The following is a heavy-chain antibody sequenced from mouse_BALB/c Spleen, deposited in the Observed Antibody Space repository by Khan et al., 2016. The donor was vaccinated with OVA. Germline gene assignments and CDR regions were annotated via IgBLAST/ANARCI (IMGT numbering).Heavy chain of an antibody. CDR2: ISTYYGHA. Sequence: QVQLKESGAELVRPGVSVKISCKGSGYTFTDFTMHWVKQSHAMSLEWIGVISTYYGHATYNQKFKDKATMTVDKSSSTAYMELARLTSEDSAIXCRTKGGGGNRFDYWGQGTLVTVSA. D-gene: IGHD6-1*01. J-gene: IGHJ3*01. CDR3: TKGGGGNRFDY. CDR1: GYTFTDFT. V-gene: IGHV1S137*01.